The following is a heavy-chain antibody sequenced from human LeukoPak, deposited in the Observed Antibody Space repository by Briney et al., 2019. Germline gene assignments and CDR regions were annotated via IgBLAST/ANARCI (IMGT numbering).Heavy chain of an antibody. D-gene: IGHD4/OR15-4a*01. Sequence: SETLSLTCAASGGSISSYYWSWIRQPAGKGLEWIGRIYTSGSTNYNPSLKSRVTMSVDTSKNQFSLKLSSVTAAGTAVYYCAREGHYGAIDYWGQGTLVTVSS. V-gene: IGHV4-4*07. CDR1: GGSISSYY. CDR2: IYTSGST. J-gene: IGHJ4*02. CDR3: AREGHYGAIDY.